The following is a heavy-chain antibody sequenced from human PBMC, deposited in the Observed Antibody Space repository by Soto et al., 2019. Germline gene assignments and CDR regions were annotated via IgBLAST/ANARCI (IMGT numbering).Heavy chain of an antibody. CDR1: GGSISIYY. Sequence: NPSGTLSLTCTASGGSISIYYWSWIRQPPGKGLEWIGYIYYSGSTNYNPSLKSRVTISVDTSKNQFSLKLSSVTAADTAVYYCARRDDFWSGTYTWFDPWGQGTLVTVSS. CDR2: IYYSGST. CDR3: ARRDDFWSGTYTWFDP. D-gene: IGHD3-3*01. J-gene: IGHJ5*02. V-gene: IGHV4-59*12.